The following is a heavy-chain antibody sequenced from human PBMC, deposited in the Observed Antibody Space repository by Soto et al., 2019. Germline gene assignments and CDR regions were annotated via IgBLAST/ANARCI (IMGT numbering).Heavy chain of an antibody. Sequence: GGSLRLSCAASGFTVSSNYMSWVRQAPGKGLEWVSAIYSGGSTYYADSVKGRFTISRDNSKNTLYLQMNSLRAEDTAVYYCARANYFDWLLAFDYWGQGTLVTVSS. CDR2: IYSGGST. CDR3: ARANYFDWLLAFDY. D-gene: IGHD3-9*01. CDR1: GFTVSSNY. V-gene: IGHV3-66*01. J-gene: IGHJ4*02.